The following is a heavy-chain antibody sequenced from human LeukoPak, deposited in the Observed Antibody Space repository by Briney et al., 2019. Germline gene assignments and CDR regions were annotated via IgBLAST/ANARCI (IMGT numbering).Heavy chain of an antibody. CDR1: GYTFTSYA. J-gene: IGHJ5*02. D-gene: IGHD3-22*01. V-gene: IGHV1-3*01. CDR3: ARLTYYYDSSGQNWFDP. CDR2: ISAGNGNT. Sequence: ASVNVSCKASGYTFTSYAIHWVRQAPGQRLEWMGWISAGNGNTKYSQYFQGRVTFISNTSATTAFMELSSLRSEDAAVYYCARLTYYYDSSGQNWFDPWGQGTLVTVSS.